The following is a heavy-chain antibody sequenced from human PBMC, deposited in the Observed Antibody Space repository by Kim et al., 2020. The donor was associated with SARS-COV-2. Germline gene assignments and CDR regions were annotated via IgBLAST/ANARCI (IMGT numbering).Heavy chain of an antibody. CDR3: AKDARGGPGIAARVDFDY. Sequence: GGSLRLSCAASGFTFDDYAMHWVRQAPGKGLEWVSGISWNSGSIGYADSVKGRFTISRDNAKNSLYLQMNSLRAEDTALYYCAKDARGGPGIAARVDFDYWGQGTLVTVSS. J-gene: IGHJ4*02. D-gene: IGHD6-6*01. CDR2: ISWNSGSI. CDR1: GFTFDDYA. V-gene: IGHV3-9*01.